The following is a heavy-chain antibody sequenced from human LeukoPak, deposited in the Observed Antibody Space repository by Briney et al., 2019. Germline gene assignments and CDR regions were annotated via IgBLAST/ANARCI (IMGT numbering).Heavy chain of an antibody. Sequence: SDTLSLTCTVSGGSISSYYWSWIRQPPGKGLEWIGYIYYSGSTNYNPSLKSRVTISVETSKNQFSLKLSSVTAADTAVYYCASGEMATIFYWGQGTLVTVSS. D-gene: IGHD5-24*01. CDR2: IYYSGST. V-gene: IGHV4-59*07. CDR1: GGSISSYY. J-gene: IGHJ4*02. CDR3: ASGEMATIFY.